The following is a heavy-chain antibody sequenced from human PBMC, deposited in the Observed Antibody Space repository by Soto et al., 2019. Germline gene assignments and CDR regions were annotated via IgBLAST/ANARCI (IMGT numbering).Heavy chain of an antibody. Sequence: QVQLVQSGAEVKKPGSSVTVSCKASGGTFGNSAISWVRQAPGQGLEWMGGIIPIFPTPAYSQKFQRRVKXTXDXXTSTAYMEMTSPRSEDTAVYYCARDKDRHQLGGNDYYGIDVWGQGTTVTVSS. V-gene: IGHV1-69*05. J-gene: IGHJ6*02. CDR2: IIPIFPTP. CDR3: ARDKDRHQLGGNDYYGIDV. CDR1: GGTFGNSA. D-gene: IGHD3-3*02.